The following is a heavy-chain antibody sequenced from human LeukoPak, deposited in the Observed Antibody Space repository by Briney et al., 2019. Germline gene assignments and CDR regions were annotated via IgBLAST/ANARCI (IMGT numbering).Heavy chain of an antibody. V-gene: IGHV3-73*01. J-gene: IGHJ4*02. CDR3: TVGGWYVGFDY. D-gene: IGHD6-19*01. CDR1: GFTFSGSA. CDR2: IRSKANSYAT. Sequence: PGGSLKLSCAASGFTFSGSAMYWVRQASGKGLEWVGRIRSKANSYATAYAASVKGRFTISRDDSKNTAYLQMNSLKTEDTAVYYCTVGGWYVGFDYWGQGTLVTVSS.